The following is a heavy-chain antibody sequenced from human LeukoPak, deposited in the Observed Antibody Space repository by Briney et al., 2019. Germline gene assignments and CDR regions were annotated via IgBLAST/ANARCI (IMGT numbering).Heavy chain of an antibody. Sequence: ASVKVSCKASRYTFTGYYMHWVRQAPGQGLEWMGWINPNSGGTNYAQKFQGRVTMTSDTSISTAYMELSSLRSEDTAVYYCARGKAAAVDHYYMDVWGKGTTVTVSS. V-gene: IGHV1-2*02. D-gene: IGHD6-13*01. CDR1: RYTFTGYY. CDR2: INPNSGGT. J-gene: IGHJ6*03. CDR3: ARGKAAAVDHYYMDV.